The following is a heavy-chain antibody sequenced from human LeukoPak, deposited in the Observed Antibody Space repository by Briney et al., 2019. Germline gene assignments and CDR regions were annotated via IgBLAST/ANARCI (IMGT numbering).Heavy chain of an antibody. CDR1: GGSLSSSSYY. Sequence: SETLSLTCAVSGGSLSSSSYYWGWLRQPPGKGRVWIGSIYYSGSTYYNPSLKSRVTISVDTSKNQFSLKLSSVTAADTAVYNCARGPQIRTSHLEKTPFDYWGQGTLVTVSS. CDR2: IYYSGST. D-gene: IGHD2-2*01. V-gene: IGHV4-39*07. J-gene: IGHJ4*02. CDR3: ARGPQIRTSHLEKTPFDY.